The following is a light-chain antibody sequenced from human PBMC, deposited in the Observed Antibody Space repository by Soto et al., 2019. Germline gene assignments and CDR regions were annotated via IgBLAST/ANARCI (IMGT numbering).Light chain of an antibody. CDR3: QQYGSLLT. J-gene: IGKJ4*01. V-gene: IGKV3-20*01. CDR2: GAS. Sequence: EIVLTQSPGTLSLSPGERATLSCRASQSVSSSYLAWYQQKPGQAPRLLIYGASSRATGIPDRFSGSGSGTYFTLTISRLDPEDFAVYYCQQYGSLLTFGGGTKVEIK. CDR1: QSVSSSY.